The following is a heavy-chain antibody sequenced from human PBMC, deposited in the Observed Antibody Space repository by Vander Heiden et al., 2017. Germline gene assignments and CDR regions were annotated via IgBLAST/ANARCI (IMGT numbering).Heavy chain of an antibody. D-gene: IGHD3-9*01. J-gene: IGHJ5*02. Sequence: QITLKESGPTLVKPTQTLTLTCTFSGFSLSTLGVGLVWIRQPPGKALEWLELIYWNDDKRYSPSLKSRLTITKDTSKNQVVLTMTNMDPVDTATYYCAQSPNYDILTGYYEYNWFDPWGQGTLVTVSS. CDR2: IYWNDDK. V-gene: IGHV2-5*01. CDR3: AQSPNYDILTGYYEYNWFDP. CDR1: GFSLSTLGVG.